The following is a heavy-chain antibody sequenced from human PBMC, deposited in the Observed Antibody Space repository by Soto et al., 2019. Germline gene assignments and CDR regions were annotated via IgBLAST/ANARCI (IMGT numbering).Heavy chain of an antibody. CDR1: GFTFSSYW. D-gene: IGHD3-16*01. J-gene: IGHJ4*02. CDR2: IDEYGSTI. Sequence: EVQLVESGGGLVQPGGSLRLSCAASGFTFSSYWMHWVRQVPGKGLLWVSRIDEYGSTINYADSVKGRFTISRDNARNTLYLEINSLRAEDTALYYCTRDIGGEGAYWGPGTLVTVSS. V-gene: IGHV3-74*01. CDR3: TRDIGGEGAY.